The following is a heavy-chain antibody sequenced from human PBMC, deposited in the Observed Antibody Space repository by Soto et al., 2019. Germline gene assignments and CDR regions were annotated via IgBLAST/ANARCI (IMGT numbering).Heavy chain of an antibody. D-gene: IGHD3-16*01. Sequence: PSETLSLTCSVSGGSIRSYYWSWIRQSPEKGLEWIGYFYHSGNSNYNPSLNSRVTISVDTTKNQLSLSLRSVTAADTAADFCGQICSVVMYGYVSGGLDVWGQGTQVTVSS. CDR2: FYHSGNS. J-gene: IGHJ6*02. CDR3: GQICSVVMYGYVSGGLDV. CDR1: GGSIRSYY. V-gene: IGHV4-59*01.